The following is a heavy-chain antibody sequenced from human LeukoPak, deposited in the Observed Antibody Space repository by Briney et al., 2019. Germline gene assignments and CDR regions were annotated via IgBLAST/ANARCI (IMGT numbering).Heavy chain of an antibody. J-gene: IGHJ4*02. Sequence: GGSLRLSCAASGVTSSSYWMSWVRQAPGKGLEWVASINQGESAKLYVDSVKGRFTISRDNSKNTLNLQMNSLRAEDTAVYYCATSKYSGSYWGQGTLVTVSS. CDR2: INQGESAK. V-gene: IGHV3-7*03. CDR3: ATSKYSGSY. D-gene: IGHD1-26*01. CDR1: GVTSSSYW.